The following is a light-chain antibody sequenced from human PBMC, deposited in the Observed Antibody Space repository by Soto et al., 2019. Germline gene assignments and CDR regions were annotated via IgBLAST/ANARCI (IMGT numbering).Light chain of an antibody. J-gene: IGKJ4*01. CDR2: DAS. Sequence: DIQMTQSPSSLSASVGDRVTITCQASQDISNCLNWYQQKPGKAPKLLIYDASKLETGVPSRFSGSGSATDFTVTISSLQAEDIARSYCQQCDQLPLTFGGGTKVEIK. V-gene: IGKV1-33*01. CDR3: QQCDQLPLT. CDR1: QDISNC.